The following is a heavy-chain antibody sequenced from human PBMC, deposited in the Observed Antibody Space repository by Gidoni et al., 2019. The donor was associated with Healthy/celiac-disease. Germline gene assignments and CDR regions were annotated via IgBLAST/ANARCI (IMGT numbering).Heavy chain of an antibody. J-gene: IGHJ6*02. CDR1: GFPFSSHR. D-gene: IGHD6-19*01. Sequence: DVQLVESGGGLVKPGRSLRLSCAASGFPFSSHRMNWVRQGPGKGLEWVSSFSSSSSYINYADSVKGLFTISRDNAKNSMYLEMNSPRAEDTAVYYGAIEGKREIAVAGRFYYGMDVWGQGTTVTVSS. CDR2: FSSSSSYI. V-gene: IGHV3-21*01. CDR3: AIEGKREIAVAGRFYYGMDV.